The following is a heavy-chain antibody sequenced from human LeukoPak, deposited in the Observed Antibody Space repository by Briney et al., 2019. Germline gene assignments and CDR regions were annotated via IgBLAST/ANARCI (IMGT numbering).Heavy chain of an antibody. J-gene: IGHJ4*02. CDR1: GYTFTSYY. V-gene: IGHV1-46*01. CDR3: ARDLLWFGELSGFDY. CDR2: INPSGGST. D-gene: IGHD3-10*01. Sequence: ASVKASCKASGYTFTSYYMHWVRQAPGQGLEWMGIINPSGGSTSYAQKFQGRVTMTRDTSTSTVYMGLSSLRSEDTAVYYCARDLLWFGELSGFDYWGQGTLVTVSS.